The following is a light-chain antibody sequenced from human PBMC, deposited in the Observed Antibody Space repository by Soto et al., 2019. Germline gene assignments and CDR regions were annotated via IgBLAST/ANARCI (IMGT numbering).Light chain of an antibody. Sequence: EIVMTQSPATLSVSPVERATLSCRSSQSVSSDLAWYQHKPGQAPRLLIYGASTRATGIPARFSGSGSGTDFTLTISSLEPEDFAVYYCQQRSNWPPGWKFGQGTKVDIK. CDR3: QQRSNWPPGWK. J-gene: IGKJ1*01. CDR1: QSVSSD. V-gene: IGKV3-11*01. CDR2: GAS.